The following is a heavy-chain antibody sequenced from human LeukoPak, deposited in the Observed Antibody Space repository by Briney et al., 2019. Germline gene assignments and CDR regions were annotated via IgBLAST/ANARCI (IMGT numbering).Heavy chain of an antibody. D-gene: IGHD3-22*01. J-gene: IGHJ4*02. CDR2: ISSSSSYI. Sequence: KPGGSLRLSCAASGFTFSSYEMNWVRQAPGKGLEWVSFISSSSSYIQYADSVKGRFTISSDNAKNSLYLQMNSLRAEDTAVYYCAVDSYYYDSNGYLMGARLFDYWGQGTLVTVSS. V-gene: IGHV3-21*01. CDR3: AVDSYYYDSNGYLMGARLFDY. CDR1: GFTFSSYE.